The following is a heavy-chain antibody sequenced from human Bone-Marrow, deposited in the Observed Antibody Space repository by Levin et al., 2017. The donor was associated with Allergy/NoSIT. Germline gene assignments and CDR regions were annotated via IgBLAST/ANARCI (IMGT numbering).Heavy chain of an antibody. V-gene: IGHV3-48*04. CDR1: GFTFSSYP. CDR2: INTGSSNV. J-gene: IGHJ4*02. Sequence: GGSLRLSCAASGFTFSSYPMIWVRQAPGKGLEWVSYINTGSSNVHYADSVKGRFTISRDNAKNSLYLQMNSLRAEDTAVYYCARTVTGTTGSDHWGQGTLVTVSS. CDR3: ARTVTGTTGSDH. D-gene: IGHD1-20*01.